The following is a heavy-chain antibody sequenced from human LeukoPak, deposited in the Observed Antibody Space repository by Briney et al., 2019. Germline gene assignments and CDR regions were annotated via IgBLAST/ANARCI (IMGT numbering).Heavy chain of an antibody. CDR1: GGSISSSSHY. D-gene: IGHD2-21*01. Sequence: SETLSLTCTVSGGSISSSSHYWGWIRQPPGKGLEWIGSINYSGSTYYNPSLKSRVTISVDTSKNQFSLKLSSVTAADTAVYYCATYYVGVGGRGHWGPGTLVTVSS. CDR2: INYSGST. V-gene: IGHV4-39*07. J-gene: IGHJ4*02. CDR3: ATYYVGVGGRGH.